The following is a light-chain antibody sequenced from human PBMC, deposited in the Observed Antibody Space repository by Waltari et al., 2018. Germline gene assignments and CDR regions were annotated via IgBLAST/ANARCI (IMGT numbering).Light chain of an antibody. J-gene: IGKJ2*01. CDR1: QSVLYSSNNKNY. Sequence: DIVMTQSPDSLAVSLGERATIHCKSSQSVLYSSNNKNYLAWYQQKPGQPPKLLIYWASTRESGVPDRFSGSGSGTDFTLTISSLQAEDVAVYYCQQYYSTPYTFGQGTKLGI. V-gene: IGKV4-1*01. CDR2: WAS. CDR3: QQYYSTPYT.